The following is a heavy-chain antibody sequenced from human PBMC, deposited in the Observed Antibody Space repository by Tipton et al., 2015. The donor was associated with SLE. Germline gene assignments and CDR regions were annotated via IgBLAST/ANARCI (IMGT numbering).Heavy chain of an antibody. CDR2: IFHTGAT. Sequence: LRLSCTVSGGSISDYYWSWIRQPPGKGLEWIGHIFHTGATNYNPSLNSRVTISIDTSRNQFSLRLHSVTAADTAVYYCARARYLDSSGFRSEQWFFGMDVWGQGTTVTVSS. V-gene: IGHV4-59*01. CDR1: GGSISDYY. J-gene: IGHJ6*02. CDR3: ARARYLDSSGFRSEQWFFGMDV. D-gene: IGHD3-22*01.